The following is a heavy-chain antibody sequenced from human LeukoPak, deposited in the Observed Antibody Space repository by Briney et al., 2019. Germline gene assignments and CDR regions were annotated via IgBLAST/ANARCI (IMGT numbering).Heavy chain of an antibody. Sequence: GRSLRLSCAASGFPFSRSAMHWVRQPPGKGLEWMAVISNDGIRKFHADSVKGRFTISRDNSKNTLYLQMDSLTTEDTAVYYCARRRDGYNPELDYWGQGTLVTVSS. CDR1: GFPFSRSA. D-gene: IGHD5-24*01. J-gene: IGHJ4*02. CDR3: ARRRDGYNPELDY. V-gene: IGHV3-30-3*01. CDR2: ISNDGIRK.